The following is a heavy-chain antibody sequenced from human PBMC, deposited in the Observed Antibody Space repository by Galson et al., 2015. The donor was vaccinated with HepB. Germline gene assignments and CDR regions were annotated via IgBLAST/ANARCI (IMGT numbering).Heavy chain of an antibody. CDR1: GYNFSGYW. Sequence: QSGAEVKKPGESLKISCKGSGYNFSGYWIGWERQMPGKGLEWMGTIFPGDSHTRYSPSFQGQVTISADKSTAYLQWSSLKASDTAMYYCARSSSGPLGYYGMDVWGQGTTVTVSS. CDR3: ARSSSGPLGYYGMDV. D-gene: IGHD3-22*01. J-gene: IGHJ6*02. CDR2: IFPGDSHT. V-gene: IGHV5-51*03.